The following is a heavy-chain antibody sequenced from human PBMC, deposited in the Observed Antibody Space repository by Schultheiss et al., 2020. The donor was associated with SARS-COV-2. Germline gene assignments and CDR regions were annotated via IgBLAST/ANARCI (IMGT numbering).Heavy chain of an antibody. CDR3: ARRNANYDFWSGYYRGWFDP. CDR1: GGTFSSYA. J-gene: IGHJ5*02. CDR2: IIPIFGTA. Sequence: SVKVSCKASGGTFSSYAISWVRQAPGQGLEWMGGIIPIFGTANYAQKFQGRVTITADESTSTAYMELSSLRSEDTAVYYCARRNANYDFWSGYYRGWFDPWGQGTLVTVSS. D-gene: IGHD3-3*01. V-gene: IGHV1-69*13.